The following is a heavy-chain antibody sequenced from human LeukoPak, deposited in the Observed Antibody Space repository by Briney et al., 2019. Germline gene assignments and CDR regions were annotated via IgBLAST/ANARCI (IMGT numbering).Heavy chain of an antibody. CDR1: GDSISIYY. D-gene: IGHD3-22*01. V-gene: IGHV4-59*01. J-gene: IGHJ4*02. Sequence: PETLSLTCTVSGDSISIYYWSWIRQPPGTGLWWVGYIYYTGSTTYNPSLKSRLTLSIITSKNRFCLSLISLTAADTAVNYCAEGRGDSRGTYFDSWGQGTLVTVSA. CDR2: IYYTGST. CDR3: AEGRGDSRGTYFDS.